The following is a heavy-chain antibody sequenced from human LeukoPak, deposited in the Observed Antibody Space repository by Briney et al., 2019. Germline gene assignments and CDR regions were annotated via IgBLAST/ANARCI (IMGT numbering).Heavy chain of an antibody. J-gene: IGHJ4*02. CDR3: ARAFTIAARPYFGY. CDR1: GYTFTSYD. Sequence: GASVTVSCKSSGYTFTSYDINWVRQAAGRGLEWMGWMNPNSGNTGYAQKFQGRVTMTRNTSISTAYMELSSLRSEDTAVYYCARAFTIAARPYFGYWGQGTLVTVSS. D-gene: IGHD6-6*01. CDR2: MNPNSGNT. V-gene: IGHV1-8*01.